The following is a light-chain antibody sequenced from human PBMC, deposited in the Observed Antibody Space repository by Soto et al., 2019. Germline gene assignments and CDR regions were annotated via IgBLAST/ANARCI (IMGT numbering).Light chain of an antibody. CDR3: QQYNSYSLT. V-gene: IGKV1-5*01. Sequence: DIQITHSPSTLSASVGDRVTITCRSSQSISSWLAWYQQKPGKAPKLLIYDASSLESGVPSRFSGGGSGTEFTLTISSLQPDDFATYYCQQYNSYSLTFGGGTKV. CDR1: QSISSW. J-gene: IGKJ4*01. CDR2: DAS.